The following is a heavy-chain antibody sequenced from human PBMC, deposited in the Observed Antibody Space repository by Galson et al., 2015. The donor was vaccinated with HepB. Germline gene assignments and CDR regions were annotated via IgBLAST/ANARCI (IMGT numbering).Heavy chain of an antibody. V-gene: IGHV3-48*02. D-gene: IGHD4-17*01. CDR2: IGETGTSI. Sequence: SLRLSCATSGFTFSSYSMNWVRQAPGKGPEWLSYIGETGTSIYYADSVKGRFTISRDNAKNSLYLLMNSLRDEDSALYYCARDDYGATYAFDIWGQGTTVTVSS. CDR1: GFTFSSYS. CDR3: ARDDYGATYAFDI. J-gene: IGHJ3*02.